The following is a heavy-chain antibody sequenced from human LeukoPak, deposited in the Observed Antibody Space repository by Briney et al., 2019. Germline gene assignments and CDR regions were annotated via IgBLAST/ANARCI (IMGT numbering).Heavy chain of an antibody. CDR3: ARDRRGYSSGWYEVRAYFDY. V-gene: IGHV3-23*01. Sequence: GGSLRLSCAASGFTFSSYAMSWVRQAPGKGLEWVSAISGSGGSTYYADSVKGRFTISRDNSKNTLYLQMNSLRAEDTAVYYCARDRRGYSSGWYEVRAYFDYWGQGTLVTVSS. D-gene: IGHD6-19*01. CDR1: GFTFSSYA. J-gene: IGHJ4*02. CDR2: ISGSGGST.